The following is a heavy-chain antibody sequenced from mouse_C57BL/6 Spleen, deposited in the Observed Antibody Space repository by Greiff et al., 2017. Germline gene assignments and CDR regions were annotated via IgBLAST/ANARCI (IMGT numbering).Heavy chain of an antibody. CDR2: ISYSGST. CDR1: GYSITSGYD. D-gene: IGHD3-3*01. Sequence: DVKLQESGPGMVKPSQSLSLTCTVTGYSITSGYDWHWIRHFPGNKLEWMGYISYSGSTNYNPSLKSRISITHDTSKNHFFLKLNSVTTEDTATYYCASRDEAWFAYWGQGTLVTVSA. V-gene: IGHV3-1*01. J-gene: IGHJ3*01. CDR3: ASRDEAWFAY.